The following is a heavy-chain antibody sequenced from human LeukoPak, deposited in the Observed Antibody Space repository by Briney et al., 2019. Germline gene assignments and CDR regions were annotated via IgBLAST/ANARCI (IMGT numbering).Heavy chain of an antibody. D-gene: IGHD3-3*01. CDR1: GGSISSSDYY. V-gene: IGHV4-39*01. Sequence: SETLSLTCSVSGGSISSSDYYWGWIRQPPGKGLAWIGTMFYSGITYYSPSLKSRVTISVDTSKNQFSLKLSSVTAADTAVYFCARHGSSGVVITNFDYWGQGTLVTVSS. J-gene: IGHJ4*02. CDR3: ARHGSSGVVITNFDY. CDR2: MFYSGIT.